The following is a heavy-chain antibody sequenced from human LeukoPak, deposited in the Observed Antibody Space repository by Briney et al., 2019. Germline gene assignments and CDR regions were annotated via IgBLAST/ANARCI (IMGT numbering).Heavy chain of an antibody. CDR2: IRYDGSNK. CDR1: GFTFSSCG. V-gene: IGHV3-30*02. D-gene: IGHD6-13*01. Sequence: GGSLRLSCAASGFTFSSCGMHWVRQAPGKGLEWVAFIRYDGSNKYYADSVKGRFTISRDNSKNTLYLQMNSLRAEDTAVYYCARVAAAGTHYYYHMDVWGKGTTVTVSS. J-gene: IGHJ6*03. CDR3: ARVAAAGTHYYYHMDV.